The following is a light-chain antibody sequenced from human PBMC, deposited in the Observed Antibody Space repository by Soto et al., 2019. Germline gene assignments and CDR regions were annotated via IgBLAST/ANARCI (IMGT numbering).Light chain of an antibody. CDR3: CSYAGSSTDVV. CDR2: EGS. Sequence: QSALTQPASVSGSPGQSITISCTGTSSDVGSYNLGSWYQQHPGKAPKLMIYEGSKRPSGVSNRFSGSKSGNTASLTISGLQAEDEADYYCCSYAGSSTDVVFGGGTKLTVL. CDR1: SSDVGSYNL. V-gene: IGLV2-23*01. J-gene: IGLJ2*01.